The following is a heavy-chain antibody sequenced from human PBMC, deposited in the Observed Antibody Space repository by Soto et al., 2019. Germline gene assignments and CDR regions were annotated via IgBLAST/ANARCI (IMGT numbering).Heavy chain of an antibody. CDR3: ARDRGVQGVYCSGGSCYSLGY. Sequence: QVQLVQSGAEVKKPGASVKVSCKASGYTFTSYGISWVRQAPGQGLEWMGWISTYNGNTNYAQKLQGRVTMTTDTSTSTAYMELRSLRSDDTAVYYCARDRGVQGVYCSGGSCYSLGYWGQRTLVTVSS. J-gene: IGHJ4*02. V-gene: IGHV1-18*01. CDR2: ISTYNGNT. D-gene: IGHD2-15*01. CDR1: GYTFTSYG.